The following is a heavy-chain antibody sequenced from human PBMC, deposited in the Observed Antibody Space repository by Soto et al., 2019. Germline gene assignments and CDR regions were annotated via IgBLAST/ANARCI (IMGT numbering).Heavy chain of an antibody. J-gene: IGHJ6*02. CDR3: AKDGGQYCSSTSCIFYYYYGMDV. V-gene: IGHV3-30*02. CDR1: GFSFSTFA. CDR2: IWSDGNDK. Sequence: PGGSLRLSCTASGFSFSTFALHWVRQAPGKGLEWVAIIWSDGNDKYYADSVKGRFTISRDNSKNTLYLQMNSLRAEDTAVYYCAKDGGQYCSSTSCIFYYYYGMDVWGQGTTVTVSS. D-gene: IGHD2-2*01.